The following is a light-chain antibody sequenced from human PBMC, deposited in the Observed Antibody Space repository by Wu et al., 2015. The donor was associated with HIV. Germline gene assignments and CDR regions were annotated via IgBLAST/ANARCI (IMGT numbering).Light chain of an antibody. J-gene: IGKJ1*01. Sequence: EIVLTQSPGTLSLSPGERATLSCRASQRVSSNYLAWYQQKPGQAPRLLIYGASSRATGIPDRFSGSGSGTEFTLTISSMQSEDFAVYYCQQYNNWPPVTFGQGTKVEIK. V-gene: IGKV3-20*01. CDR2: GAS. CDR1: QRVSSNY. CDR3: QQYNNWPPVT.